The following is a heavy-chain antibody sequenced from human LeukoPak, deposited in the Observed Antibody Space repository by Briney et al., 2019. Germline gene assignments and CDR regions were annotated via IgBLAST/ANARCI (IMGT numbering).Heavy chain of an antibody. D-gene: IGHD4-17*01. CDR3: ARDNSTVTHDY. Sequence: SETLSLTCAVYGGSFSGYYCSWIRQPPGKGLEWIGEINHSGSTNYNPSLKSRVTTSVDTSKNQFSLKLSSVTAADTAVYYCARDNSTVTHDYWGQGTLVTVSS. CDR2: INHSGST. J-gene: IGHJ4*02. V-gene: IGHV4-34*01. CDR1: GGSFSGYY.